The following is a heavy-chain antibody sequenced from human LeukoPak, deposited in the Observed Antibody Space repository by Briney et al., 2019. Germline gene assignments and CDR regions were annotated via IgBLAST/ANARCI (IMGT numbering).Heavy chain of an antibody. CDR2: SIPILGIA. CDR1: GGTFTSYA. D-gene: IGHD2-21*02. Sequence: SVKVSCKASGGTFTSYAISWVRQAPGQGLEWMGRSIPILGIANYEQKLQGRITITADKSTSTAYMELSSLRSEDTAVYYCARLTYCGGDCYPTADYWGQGTLVTVSS. J-gene: IGHJ4*02. V-gene: IGHV1-69*04. CDR3: ARLTYCGGDCYPTADY.